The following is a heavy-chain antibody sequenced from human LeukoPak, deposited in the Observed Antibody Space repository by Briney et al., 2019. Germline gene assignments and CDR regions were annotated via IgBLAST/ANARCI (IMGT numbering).Heavy chain of an antibody. CDR1: GVSVRSGSYY. J-gene: IGHJ3*02. Sequence: SQTLSLTCNVSGVSVRSGSYYWSWIRQPAGKGLEWIGRIYTSGTTNYNPSLKSRVTISVGTSKSQFSLKLSSVTAADTAVYYCARGLLWFGEFSFRAFDIWGQGTMVTVSS. V-gene: IGHV4-61*02. D-gene: IGHD3-10*01. CDR3: ARGLLWFGEFSFRAFDI. CDR2: IYTSGTT.